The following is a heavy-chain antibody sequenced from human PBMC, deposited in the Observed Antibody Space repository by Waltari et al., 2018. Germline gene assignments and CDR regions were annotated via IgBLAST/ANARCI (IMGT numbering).Heavy chain of an antibody. CDR2: MDYSGRT. D-gene: IGHD2-21*01. CDR1: GGSISSSSYY. V-gene: IGHV4-39*07. J-gene: IGHJ4*02. Sequence: QLQLQESGPGLVKPPETLSLTCTVSGGSISSSSYYWGWIRQPPEKGLEWVASMDYSGRTYYNPSLKSRVTIAVDTSKNQFCLGVRSVTAADTAVYYCARDEPYCGGDCYFDCWGQGTLVTVSS. CDR3: ARDEPYCGGDCYFDC.